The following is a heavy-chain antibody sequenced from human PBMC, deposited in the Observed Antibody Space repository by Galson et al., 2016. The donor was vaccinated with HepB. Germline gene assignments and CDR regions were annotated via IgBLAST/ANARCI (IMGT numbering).Heavy chain of an antibody. V-gene: IGHV3-9*01. CDR1: GFTFNYYG. CDR3: AKDMRAGDYARRAFDI. Sequence: SLRLSCAASGFTFNYYGMYWVRQAPGKGLEWVAGISWNSGRIAYADSVKGRFTISRDNAKNSLFLEMNSLSAEDTALYYCAKDMRAGDYARRAFDIWGQGTMGLVSS. D-gene: IGHD4-17*01. CDR2: ISWNSGRI. J-gene: IGHJ3*02.